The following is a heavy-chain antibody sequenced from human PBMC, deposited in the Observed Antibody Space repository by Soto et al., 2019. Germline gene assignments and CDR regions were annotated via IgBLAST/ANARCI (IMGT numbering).Heavy chain of an antibody. Sequence: QVQLVESGGGVVQPGRSLRLSCAASGFTFSSYAMHWVRQAPGKGLEWVAVISYDGSNKYYAYSVKGRFTISRDISKNTMYLQMNSLRAEDTSVYYCARVCGLRLDYWGQGTLVTVS. V-gene: IGHV3-30-3*01. CDR3: ARVCGLRLDY. CDR2: ISYDGSNK. CDR1: GFTFSSYA. J-gene: IGHJ4*02. D-gene: IGHD2-21*01.